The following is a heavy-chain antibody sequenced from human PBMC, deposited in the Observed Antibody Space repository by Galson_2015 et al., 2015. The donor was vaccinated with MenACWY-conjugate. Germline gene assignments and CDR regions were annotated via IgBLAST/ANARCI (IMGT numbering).Heavy chain of an antibody. Sequence: PALVKPTQTLALTCTFSGFSLSSSRMCVTWIRQPPEKALEWLALIYWDDDKYYNTSLKTRLAISKDTSKNQVVLTVTNMDPVDTATYYCARSNCAYDSTGYYYPAAFDIWGQGTMVTVSS. D-gene: IGHD3-22*01. V-gene: IGHV2-70*01. CDR2: IYWDDDK. J-gene: IGHJ3*02. CDR3: ARSNCAYDSTGYYYPAAFDI. CDR1: GFSLSSSRMC.